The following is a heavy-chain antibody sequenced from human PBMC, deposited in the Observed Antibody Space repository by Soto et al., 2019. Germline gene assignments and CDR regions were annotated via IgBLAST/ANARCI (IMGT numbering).Heavy chain of an antibody. D-gene: IGHD2-15*01. V-gene: IGHV4-39*01. CDR2: IYYSGST. CDR1: GGSITSSSYY. CDR3: AGHRSGGTYTYYGMDV. Sequence: SETLSLTCTVYGGSITSSSYYWGWIRQPPGKGLQWIGSIYYSGSTYYNPSLKSRVTISVDASKNQFSLKLTSVTAADTAVYYCAGHRSGGTYTYYGMDVWGRGTTVTVSS. J-gene: IGHJ6*02.